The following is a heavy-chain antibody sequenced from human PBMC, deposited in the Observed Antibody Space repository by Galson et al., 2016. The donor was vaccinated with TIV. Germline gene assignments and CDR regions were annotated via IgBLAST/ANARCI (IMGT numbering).Heavy chain of an antibody. CDR3: SRGAYGDYLGSDASDI. V-gene: IGHV3-15*01. J-gene: IGHJ3*02. D-gene: IGHD4-17*01. Sequence: SLRLSCAASGLIFSNAWMTWVRQEPGKGLEWVGRIRSHFDGRTVDYAAPVKGRFTISRDDSKNTLFLMMTRLKTEDTAVYYCSRGAYGDYLGSDASDIWGPGTMVTVSS. CDR2: IRSHFDGRTV. CDR1: GLIFSNAW.